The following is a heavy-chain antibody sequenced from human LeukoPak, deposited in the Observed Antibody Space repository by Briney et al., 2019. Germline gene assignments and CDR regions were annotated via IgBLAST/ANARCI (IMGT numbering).Heavy chain of an antibody. CDR1: GGSVSDYY. CDR2: IYTSGST. D-gene: IGHD6-19*01. CDR3: ARSRGSVAGVDY. Sequence: APETLSLTCTISGGSVSDYYWSWIRQPAGKGLEWIGRIYTSGSTNYNPSLKSRVTMSVDTSKNQFSLKLSSVTAADTAVYYCARSRGSVAGVDYWGQGALVTVSS. V-gene: IGHV4-4*07. J-gene: IGHJ4*02.